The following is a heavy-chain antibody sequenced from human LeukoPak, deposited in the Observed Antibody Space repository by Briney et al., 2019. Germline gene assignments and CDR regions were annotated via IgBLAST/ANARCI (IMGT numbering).Heavy chain of an antibody. CDR1: GGTFSSYA. CDR2: IIPIFGTA. D-gene: IGHD2-2*01. CDR3: ARARVCSSTSCPLWDAFDI. J-gene: IGHJ3*02. Sequence: SVKVSCKASGGTFSSYAISWVRQAPGQGLEWMGGIIPIFGTANYAQKFQGRVTITADESTSTAYMELSSLRSEDTAVYYCARARVCSSTSCPLWDAFDIWGQGTMVTVSS. V-gene: IGHV1-69*13.